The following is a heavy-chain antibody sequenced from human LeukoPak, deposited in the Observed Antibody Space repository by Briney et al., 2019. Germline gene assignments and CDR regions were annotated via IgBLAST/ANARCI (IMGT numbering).Heavy chain of an antibody. CDR1: GFTFSDYT. CDR2: LPPDGSYQ. CDR3: ARGLHDRSWYGAH. V-gene: IGHV3-30*04. J-gene: IGHJ4*02. Sequence: GRSLRLSCAASGFTFSDYTMQWVRQAPGKGLEWVALLPPDGSYQYYADSLKGRFTISRDNFKNALYLQMNSLRLEDTAVYYCARGLHDRSWYGAHWGQGTLLNVSS. D-gene: IGHD6-13*01.